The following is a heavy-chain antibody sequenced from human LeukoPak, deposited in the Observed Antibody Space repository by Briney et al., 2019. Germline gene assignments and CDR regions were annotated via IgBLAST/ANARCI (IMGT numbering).Heavy chain of an antibody. D-gene: IGHD2-21*02. Sequence: SVKVSCKASGGTFSSCAISWVRQAPGQGREWMGGIIPIFGTANYAQKFQGRVTITTDESTSTAYMELSSLRSEDTAVYYCARLGPYCGGDCYSSAGYWGQGTLVTVSS. V-gene: IGHV1-69*05. CDR2: IIPIFGTA. J-gene: IGHJ4*02. CDR3: ARLGPYCGGDCYSSAGY. CDR1: GGTFSSCA.